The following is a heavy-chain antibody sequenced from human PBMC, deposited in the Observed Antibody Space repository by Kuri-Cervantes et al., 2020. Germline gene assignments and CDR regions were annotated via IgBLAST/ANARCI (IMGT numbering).Heavy chain of an antibody. D-gene: IGHD3/OR15-3a*01. Sequence: SVKVSCKASGDTFSSYAISWVRQAPGQRLEWMGGISPIFGTANYAQKFQGRVTITADKSTSTAYMELSSLRSEDTAVYYCATVDWATGVSCFDYWGQGTLITVSS. CDR2: ISPIFGTA. CDR3: ATVDWATGVSCFDY. J-gene: IGHJ4*02. V-gene: IGHV1-69*06. CDR1: GDTFSSYA.